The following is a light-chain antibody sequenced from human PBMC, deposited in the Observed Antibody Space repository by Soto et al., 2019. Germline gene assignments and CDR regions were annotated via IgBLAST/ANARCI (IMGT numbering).Light chain of an antibody. CDR2: GAS. J-gene: IGKJ1*01. Sequence: EIVLTQSPGTLSSSPGERATLSCRASQSVSSSYLAWYQQKPGQAPRLLIYGASSRDTGIPARFSGSGSGTDFTLTISRLEPEDFAVYYCQQDDNSPSTFGQGTKVEIK. CDR1: QSVSSSY. V-gene: IGKV3-20*01. CDR3: QQDDNSPST.